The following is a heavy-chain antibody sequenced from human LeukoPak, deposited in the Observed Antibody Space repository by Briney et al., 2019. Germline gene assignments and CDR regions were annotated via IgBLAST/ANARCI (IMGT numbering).Heavy chain of an antibody. CDR1: GFTFSSYA. V-gene: IGHV3-23*01. Sequence: PGGSLRLSCAASGFTFSSYAMSWVRQAPGKGLEWVSAISGSGGSTYYADSVKGRFTISRDNSKNTLYLQMNNLRAEDTAVYYCAKDLTYGSGSYDAFDIWGQGTMVTVSS. D-gene: IGHD3-10*01. CDR3: AKDLTYGSGSYDAFDI. J-gene: IGHJ3*02. CDR2: ISGSGGST.